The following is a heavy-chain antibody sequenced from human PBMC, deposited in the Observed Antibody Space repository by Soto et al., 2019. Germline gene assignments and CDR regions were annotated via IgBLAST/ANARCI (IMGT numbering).Heavy chain of an antibody. V-gene: IGHV4-59*01. Sequence: SETLSLTCTVSGGSISSYYWSWIRQPPGKGLEWIGCIYYSGSTNYNPSLKSRVNISVDTSKNQFSLKLSSVTAADTDVYYCARVAVTFGGVIPFPKPDAFDIWGQGTMVIVS. CDR3: ARVAVTFGGVIPFPKPDAFDI. J-gene: IGHJ3*02. D-gene: IGHD3-16*02. CDR2: IYYSGST. CDR1: GGSISSYY.